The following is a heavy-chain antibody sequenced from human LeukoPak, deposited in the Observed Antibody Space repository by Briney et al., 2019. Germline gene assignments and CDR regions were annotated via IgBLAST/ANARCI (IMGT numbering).Heavy chain of an antibody. V-gene: IGHV3-21*01. CDR3: ARDTGWPHTPFDY. CDR2: ISSSSSYI. D-gene: IGHD6-19*01. Sequence: GGSLRLSCAASGITFSSYSMNWVRQAPGKGLEWVSSISSSSSYIYYADSVKGRFTISRDNAKNSLYLQMNSLRAEDTAVYYCARDTGWPHTPFDYWGQGTLVTISS. CDR1: GITFSSYS. J-gene: IGHJ4*02.